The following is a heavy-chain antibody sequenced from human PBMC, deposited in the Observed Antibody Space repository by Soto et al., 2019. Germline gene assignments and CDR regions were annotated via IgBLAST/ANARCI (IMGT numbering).Heavy chain of an antibody. J-gene: IGHJ2*01. Sequence: GASVKVSCKASGGTFSSYTISWVRQAPGQGLEWMGRIIPILGIANYAQKFQGRVTITADKSTSTAYKELSSLRSEDTAMFYCARDREVVGGYFDLWGRGTLVTVPS. V-gene: IGHV1-69*04. CDR2: IIPILGIA. CDR1: GGTFSSYT. CDR3: ARDREVVGGYFDL. D-gene: IGHD3-10*01.